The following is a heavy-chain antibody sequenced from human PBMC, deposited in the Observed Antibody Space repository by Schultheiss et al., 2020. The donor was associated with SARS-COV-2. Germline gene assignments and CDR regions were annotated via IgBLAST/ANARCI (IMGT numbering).Heavy chain of an antibody. J-gene: IGHJ6*03. Sequence: GGSLRLSCSASGFTFSSYGMHWVRQAPGKGLEWVAVIWYDGSNKYYADSVKGRFTISRDNSKNTLYLQMNSLKTEDTAVYYCTTENSRKDLYYYYYMDVWGKGTTVTVSS. CDR2: IWYDGSNK. CDR3: TTENSRKDLYYYYYMDV. D-gene: IGHD6-13*01. V-gene: IGHV3-33*08. CDR1: GFTFSSYG.